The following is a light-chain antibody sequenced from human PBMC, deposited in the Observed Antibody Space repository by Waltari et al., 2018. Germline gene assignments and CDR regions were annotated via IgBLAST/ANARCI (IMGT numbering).Light chain of an antibody. V-gene: IGLV2-11*01. CDR2: DVT. CDR1: SSDVGDYNY. CDR3: CSYAGRYTFDVV. Sequence: QSALTQPRSVSGSPGQSVTISCTGTSSDVGDYNYVSWYQQHPDKAPKLMIYDVTKRPSGVPDRFSCSKSGNTASLTISGLQAEDEADYYCCSYAGRYTFDVVFGGGTKLTVL. J-gene: IGLJ2*01.